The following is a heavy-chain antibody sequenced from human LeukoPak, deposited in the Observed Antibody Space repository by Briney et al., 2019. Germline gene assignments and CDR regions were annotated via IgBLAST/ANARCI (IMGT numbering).Heavy chain of an antibody. D-gene: IGHD5-12*01. CDR1: DYSFTNYC. CDR2: IWPDDSDT. Sequence: GESLKISCKGSDYSFTNYCIGWVRQLPGKGLEWMGIIWPDDSDTRYNPSFQGQVTMSADKSIITAYLQWSSLKASDTAMYYCARHGWVATTRARSDYWGRGTLLTVSS. CDR3: ARHGWVATTRARSDY. J-gene: IGHJ4*02. V-gene: IGHV5-51*01.